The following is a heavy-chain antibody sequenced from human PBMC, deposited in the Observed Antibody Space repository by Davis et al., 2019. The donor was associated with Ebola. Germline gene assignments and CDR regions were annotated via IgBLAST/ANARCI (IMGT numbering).Heavy chain of an antibody. Sequence: SVKVSCKASGFTFTGSAMQWVRHALGQGLEWMGWIVLGSGNTNYAQTFQGRVTITRDMSTSTSYLDLSNLRPEDTAVYYCAASAGTVGKFDYWGQGTLVTVSS. CDR1: GFTFTGSA. CDR2: IVLGSGNT. D-gene: IGHD1-14*01. CDR3: AASAGTVGKFDY. J-gene: IGHJ4*01. V-gene: IGHV1-58*02.